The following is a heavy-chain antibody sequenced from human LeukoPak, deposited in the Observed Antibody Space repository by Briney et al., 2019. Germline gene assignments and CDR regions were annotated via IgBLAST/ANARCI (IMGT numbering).Heavy chain of an antibody. CDR2: IKRDGSEK. CDR3: ARDRYSSGGLDV. V-gene: IGHV3-7*04. J-gene: IGHJ6*02. D-gene: IGHD3-22*01. CDR1: GFTFTTFT. Sequence: GPLRLSCAASGFTFTTFTMSWVRQAPGKGLEWVANIKRDGSEKYYVDSVKGRFTISRDNAKNSLYLQMNSLRAEDTAVYYCARDRYSSGGLDVWGQGTTVTVSS.